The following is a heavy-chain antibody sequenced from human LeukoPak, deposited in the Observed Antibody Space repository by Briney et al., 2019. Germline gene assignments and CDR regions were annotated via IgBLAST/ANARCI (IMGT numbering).Heavy chain of an antibody. CDR2: INPNSGGT. Sequence: ASVKVSCKASGDTFTGYYMHWVRQAPGQGLEWIGRINPNSGGTNYAQKFQGRVTMTRDTSISTAYMELSRLRSDDTAVYYCAAIAAAGDNFDYWGQGTLVTVSS. D-gene: IGHD6-13*01. CDR3: AAIAAAGDNFDY. CDR1: GDTFTGYY. V-gene: IGHV1-2*06. J-gene: IGHJ4*02.